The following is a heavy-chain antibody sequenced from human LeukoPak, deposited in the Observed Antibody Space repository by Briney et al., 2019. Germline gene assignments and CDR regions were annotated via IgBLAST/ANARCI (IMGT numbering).Heavy chain of an antibody. V-gene: IGHV3-23*01. Sequence: GGSLRLSCAASGFTFSSYAMSWVRQAPGKGLEWVSAISGSGGSTYYADCVKGRFTISRDNSKNTLYLQMNSLRAEDTAVYYCAKTYYYDSSGYYSPFDCWGQGTLVTVSS. J-gene: IGHJ4*02. CDR2: ISGSGGST. CDR3: AKTYYYDSSGYYSPFDC. CDR1: GFTFSSYA. D-gene: IGHD3-22*01.